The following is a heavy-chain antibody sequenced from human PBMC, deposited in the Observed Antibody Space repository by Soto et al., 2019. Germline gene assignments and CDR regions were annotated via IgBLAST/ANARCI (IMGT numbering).Heavy chain of an antibody. Sequence: VQLVESGGGLVQPGGSLRLSCAASGFTFSSYGMHWVRQAPGKGLEWVSDIRGSRSTKYYADSVKGRFTISRDNAKNTLYLQMNSLRAEDTAVYYCRGGGWCGSCGDYWGQGTLVTVSS. J-gene: IGHJ4*02. CDR3: RGGGWCGSCGDY. V-gene: IGHV3-48*01. CDR2: IRGSRSTK. CDR1: GFTFSSYG. D-gene: IGHD6-19*01.